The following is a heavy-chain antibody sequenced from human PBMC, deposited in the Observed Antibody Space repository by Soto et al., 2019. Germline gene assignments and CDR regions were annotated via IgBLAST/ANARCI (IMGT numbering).Heavy chain of an antibody. CDR1: GFTFSSYA. J-gene: IGHJ4*02. Sequence: PGGSLRLSCAASGFTFSSYAMSWVRQAPGKGLEWVSAISGSGGSTYYADSVKGRFTISRDNSNNTLYLQMNSLRAEDTAVYYCAKDRRYSYGYESFGYWGQGTLVTVSS. D-gene: IGHD5-18*01. CDR2: ISGSGGST. CDR3: AKDRRYSYGYESFGY. V-gene: IGHV3-23*01.